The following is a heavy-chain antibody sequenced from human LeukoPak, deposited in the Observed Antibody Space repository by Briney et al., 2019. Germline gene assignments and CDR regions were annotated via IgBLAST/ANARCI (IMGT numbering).Heavy chain of an antibody. CDR1: GGSISSGDYY. Sequence: SETLSLTCTVSGGSISSGDYYWSWIRQPPGKGLEWIGYIYYSGSTYYNPSLKSRLTISGDTSKNQFFLRLSSVTAADTAVYYCARGTWSSSIDYWGQGTLVTVS. D-gene: IGHD6-6*01. V-gene: IGHV4-30-4*01. J-gene: IGHJ4*02. CDR2: IYYSGST. CDR3: ARGTWSSSIDY.